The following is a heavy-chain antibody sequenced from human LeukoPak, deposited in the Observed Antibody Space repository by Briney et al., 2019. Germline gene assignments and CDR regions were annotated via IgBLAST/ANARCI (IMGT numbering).Heavy chain of an antibody. D-gene: IGHD4-23*01. CDR2: ISGSGAGT. V-gene: IGHV3-23*01. J-gene: IGHJ4*02. CDR3: AKDRWELGPSEY. CDR1: GFTFSNYA. Sequence: GGSLRLSCAASGFTFSNYAMSWVRQAPGKGLEWVSAISGSGAGTYYADSVKGRFAISRDKSKNTLYLQMNSLRAEDTAVYYCAKDRWELGPSEYWGQGTLVTVSS.